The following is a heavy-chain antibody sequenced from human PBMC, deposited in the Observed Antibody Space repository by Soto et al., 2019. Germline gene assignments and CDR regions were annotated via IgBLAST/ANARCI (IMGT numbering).Heavy chain of an antibody. CDR1: GYTFASYG. Sequence: GASVKVSCKASGYTFASYGSSWVRQAPGQGLEWMGWISAYNGNTNYAQKLQGRVTMTTDTSTSTAYMELRSLRSDDTAVYYCARESIAAAGTGPVDYWGQGTLVTVSS. J-gene: IGHJ4*02. CDR2: ISAYNGNT. CDR3: ARESIAAAGTGPVDY. V-gene: IGHV1-18*01. D-gene: IGHD6-13*01.